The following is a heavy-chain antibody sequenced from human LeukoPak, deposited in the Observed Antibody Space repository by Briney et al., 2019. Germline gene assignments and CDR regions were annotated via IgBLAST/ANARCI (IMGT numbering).Heavy chain of an antibody. V-gene: IGHV3-53*01. CDR1: GFTVSSNY. D-gene: IGHD3-22*01. CDR2: IYSGGST. J-gene: IGHJ4*02. CDR3: VRSAFHAGSGNYYDY. Sequence: GGSLRLSCAASGFTVSSNYMSWVRQAPGKGLEWVSVIYSGGSTYYADSVKGRFTISRDNAENTLYLQMNSLRVEDTAVYYCVRSAFHAGSGNYYDYWGQGTLVTVSS.